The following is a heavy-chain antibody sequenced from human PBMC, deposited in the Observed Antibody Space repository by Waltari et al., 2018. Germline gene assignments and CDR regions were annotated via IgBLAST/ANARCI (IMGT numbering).Heavy chain of an antibody. CDR3: AREGSSSWYYHYYYYGMDV. CDR2: INAGNGNT. Sequence: QVQLVQSGAEVKKPGASVKVSCKASGYTFTSYAMHWVRQAPGQRLEWMGWINAGNGNTKYSQKFQGRVTITRDTSASTAYMELSSLRSEDTAVYYCAREGSSSWYYHYYYYGMDVWGQGTTVTVSS. J-gene: IGHJ6*02. CDR1: GYTFTSYA. V-gene: IGHV1-3*01. D-gene: IGHD6-13*01.